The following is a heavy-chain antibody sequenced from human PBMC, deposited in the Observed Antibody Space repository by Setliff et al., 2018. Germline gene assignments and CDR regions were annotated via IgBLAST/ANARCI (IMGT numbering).Heavy chain of an antibody. CDR3: ARGPRWYDSSGYYFRTDN. V-gene: IGHV3-23*01. D-gene: IGHD3-22*01. Sequence: GGSLRLSCAASGFTFSVYAMSWVRQAPGKGLEWISTIFGSGSNTYYADSVKGRFTISRDNAKNSLYLQMNTLRAEDTAVYYCARGPRWYDSSGYYFRTDNWGQGTLVTVSS. CDR1: GFTFSVYA. CDR2: IFGSGSNT. J-gene: IGHJ4*02.